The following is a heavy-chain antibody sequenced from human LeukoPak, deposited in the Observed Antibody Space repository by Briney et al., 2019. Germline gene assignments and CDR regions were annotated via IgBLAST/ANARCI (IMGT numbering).Heavy chain of an antibody. J-gene: IGHJ6*03. V-gene: IGHV3-73*01. CDR3: TRGYCSGGSCYYYYYYMDV. CDR2: IRSKANSYAT. D-gene: IGHD2-15*01. Sequence: PGGSLRLSXAASGFTFSGSAMHWVRQASGKGLEWVGRIRSKANSYATAYAASVKGRFTISRDDSKNTAYLQMNSLKTEDTAVYYCTRGYCSGGSCYYYYYYMDVWGKGTTVTVSS. CDR1: GFTFSGSA.